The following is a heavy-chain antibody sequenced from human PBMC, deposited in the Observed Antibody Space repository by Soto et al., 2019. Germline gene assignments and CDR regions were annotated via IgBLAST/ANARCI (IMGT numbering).Heavy chain of an antibody. CDR2: IIPILGIA. J-gene: IGHJ5*02. D-gene: IGHD6-13*01. Sequence: SVKVSCKASGGTFSSYTISWVRQAPGQGLEWMGRIIPILGIANYAQKFQGRVTITADKSTSTAYMELSSLRSEDTAVYYCARDRAGIAAAGTWGYWLDPWGQGTLVTVSS. V-gene: IGHV1-69*04. CDR1: GGTFSSYT. CDR3: ARDRAGIAAAGTWGYWLDP.